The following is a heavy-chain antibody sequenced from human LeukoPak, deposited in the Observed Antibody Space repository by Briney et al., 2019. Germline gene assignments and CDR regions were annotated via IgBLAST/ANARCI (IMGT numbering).Heavy chain of an antibody. CDR2: IYYSGST. CDR3: ARRPWEGYYDSSGPFDY. V-gene: IGHV4-59*08. CDR1: GGSISSYY. D-gene: IGHD3-22*01. J-gene: IGHJ4*02. Sequence: PSETLSLTCTVSGGSISSYYWSWIRRPPGKGLEWIGYIYYSGSTNYNPSLKSRVTISVDTSKSQFSLKLSSVTAADTAVYYCARRPWEGYYDSSGPFDYWGQGTLVTVSS.